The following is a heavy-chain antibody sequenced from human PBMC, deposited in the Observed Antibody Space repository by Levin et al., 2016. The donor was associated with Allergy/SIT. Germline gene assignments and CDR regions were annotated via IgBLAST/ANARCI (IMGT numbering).Heavy chain of an antibody. Sequence: GGSLRLSCAASGFTFSSYSMNWVRQAPGKGLEWVSYISSSSSTIYYADSVKGRFTISRDNAKNSLYLQMNSLRDEDTAVYYCARDRVRYDSSGYLTEPNAFDPWGQGTLVTVSS. D-gene: IGHD3-22*01. CDR1: GFTFSSYS. CDR2: ISSSSSTI. V-gene: IGHV3-48*02. J-gene: IGHJ5*02. CDR3: ARDRVRYDSSGYLTEPNAFDP.